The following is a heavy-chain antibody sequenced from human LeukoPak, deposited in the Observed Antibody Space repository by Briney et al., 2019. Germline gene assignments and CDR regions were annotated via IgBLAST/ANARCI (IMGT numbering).Heavy chain of an antibody. CDR3: ARDTGALYYYYMDV. CDR1: GFTFSSYW. CDR2: IKQDGSEK. V-gene: IGHV3-7*01. Sequence: GGSLRLSCAASGFTFSSYWMHWVRQAPGKGLVWVANIKQDGSEKYYVDSVKGRFTISRDNAKNSLYLQMNSLRAEDTAVYYCARDTGALYYYYMDVWGKGTTVTISS. D-gene: IGHD7-27*01. J-gene: IGHJ6*03.